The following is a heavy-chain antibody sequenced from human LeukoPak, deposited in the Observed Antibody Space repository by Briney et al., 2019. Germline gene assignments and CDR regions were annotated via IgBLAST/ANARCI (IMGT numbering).Heavy chain of an antibody. CDR3: ARKYYYGSGGSNWFDP. CDR2: IYYSGST. J-gene: IGHJ5*02. D-gene: IGHD3-10*01. Sequence: PSETLSLTCTVSGGSISSYYWSWIRQPPGKGLEWTGYIYYSGSTNYNPSLKSRVTISVDTSKNQFSLKLSSVTAADTAVYYCARKYYYGSGGSNWFDPWGQGTLVTVSS. V-gene: IGHV4-59*01. CDR1: GGSISSYY.